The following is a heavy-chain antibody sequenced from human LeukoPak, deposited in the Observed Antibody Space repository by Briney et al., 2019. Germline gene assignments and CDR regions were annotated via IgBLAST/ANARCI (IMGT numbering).Heavy chain of an antibody. D-gene: IGHD5-12*01. Sequence: GGSLRLSCAAIGFTSNYWMHWVRQAPGKGLVWVSRIIGDGSTTFYADSVKGRFTISRDNSKNTLYLQMNSLRAEDTAVYYCTRGYSGYGNFDCWGQGTLVTVSS. CDR1: GFTSNYW. V-gene: IGHV3-74*01. CDR2: IIGDGSTT. CDR3: TRGYSGYGNFDC. J-gene: IGHJ4*02.